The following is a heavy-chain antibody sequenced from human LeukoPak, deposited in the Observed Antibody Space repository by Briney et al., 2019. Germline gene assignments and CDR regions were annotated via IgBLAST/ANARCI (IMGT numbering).Heavy chain of an antibody. CDR2: IYHSGST. V-gene: IGHV4-38-2*02. J-gene: IGHJ4*02. CDR3: ARALYLLRIDY. CDR1: GYSISSGYY. Sequence: SETLSLTCTVSGYSISSGYYWGWIRQPPGKGLEWIGSIYHSGSTYYNPSLKSRVTMSVDTSKNQFSLELSSVTAADTAVYYCARALYLLRIDYWGQGTLVTVSS.